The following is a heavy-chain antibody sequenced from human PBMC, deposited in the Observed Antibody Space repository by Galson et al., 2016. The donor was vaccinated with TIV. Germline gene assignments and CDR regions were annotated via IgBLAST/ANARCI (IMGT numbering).Heavy chain of an antibody. Sequence: SLRLSCAASGFVFSNFEMNWVRQAPGKGLEWVSYMTDTGSNIQYAGSVKGRFTISRDNSKNTLYLQMNSLRAEDTAVYYCARDFPFHGVFRVALTGVLDVWGQGTTVTVSS. CDR2: MTDTGSNI. V-gene: IGHV3-48*03. CDR3: ARDFPFHGVFRVALTGVLDV. D-gene: IGHD3-3*01. CDR1: GFVFSNFE. J-gene: IGHJ6*02.